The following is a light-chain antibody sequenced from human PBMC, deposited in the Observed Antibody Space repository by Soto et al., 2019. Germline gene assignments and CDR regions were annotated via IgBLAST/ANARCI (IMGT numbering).Light chain of an antibody. J-gene: IGKJ1*01. V-gene: IGKV3-15*01. CDR3: QQYNNWPRWT. CDR1: QSVSSN. CDR2: GAS. Sequence: EIVMTQSPATLSVSPGESATLXXRASQSVSSNLAWYQQKPGQAPRLXXYGASTRATGIPARFSGSGSGTEFTLTISSLQSEDFAVYYCQQYNNWPRWTFGQGTKVDIK.